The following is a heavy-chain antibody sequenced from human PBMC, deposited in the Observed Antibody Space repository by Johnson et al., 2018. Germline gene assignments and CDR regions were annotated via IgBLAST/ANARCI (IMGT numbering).Heavy chain of an antibody. V-gene: IGHV3-30*18. CDR2: ISYDGSNK. J-gene: IGHJ3*02. Sequence: QVQLVQAGGGVVQHGRSMRLSCEASGFIFSSYGMHWVRQAPGKGLEWVAVISYDGSNKYYTDSVKGRFTISRDNSENTLYLEMNSLRAEDTAVYYCAKDENWGSAFDIWGQGTMVTVSS. CDR3: AKDENWGSAFDI. D-gene: IGHD7-27*01. CDR1: GFIFSSYG.